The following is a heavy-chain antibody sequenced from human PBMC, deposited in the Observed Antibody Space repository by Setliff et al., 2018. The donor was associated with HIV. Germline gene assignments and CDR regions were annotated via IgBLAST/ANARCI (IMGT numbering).Heavy chain of an antibody. Sequence: TLSLTCTVSGGSIKSGSYYWGWIRQPPGKGLEWIGSIYYSGNTYYNPSLKSRATISEDTSRSQFSLKVSSVTAADTAVYYCARDVDVVPRVLFDYWGQGTLVTVSS. V-gene: IGHV4-39*07. D-gene: IGHD2-2*01. CDR3: ARDVDVVPRVLFDY. CDR1: GGSIKSGSYY. CDR2: IYYSGNT. J-gene: IGHJ4*02.